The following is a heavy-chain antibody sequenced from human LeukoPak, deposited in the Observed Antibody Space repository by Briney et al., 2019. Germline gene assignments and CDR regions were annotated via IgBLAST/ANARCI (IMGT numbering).Heavy chain of an antibody. CDR1: GYTFTSYG. CDR2: ISGYNGDT. J-gene: IGHJ4*02. V-gene: IGHV1-18*01. Sequence: ASVKVSCKASGYTFTSYGINWVRQAPGQGPEWMAWISGYNGDTKYAQRLQGRVTVTTDTSTSTAYMELRSPRSDDTAVYYCARGPGVVPDYWGQGTLVTVSS. CDR3: ARGPGVVPDY. D-gene: IGHD1-14*01.